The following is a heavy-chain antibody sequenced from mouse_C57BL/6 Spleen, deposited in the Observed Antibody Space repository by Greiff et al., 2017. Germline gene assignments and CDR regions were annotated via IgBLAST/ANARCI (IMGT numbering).Heavy chain of an antibody. J-gene: IGHJ4*01. CDR1: GFTFSDYG. Sequence: EVHLVESGGGLVQPGGSLKLSCAASGFTFSDYGMAWVRQAPRKGPEWVAFISNLAYSIYYADTVTGRFTISRENAKNTLYLEMSSLRSEDTAMYYCARLFITTVVDYYAMDYWGQGTSVTVSS. V-gene: IGHV5-15*01. CDR2: ISNLAYSI. CDR3: ARLFITTVVDYYAMDY. D-gene: IGHD1-1*01.